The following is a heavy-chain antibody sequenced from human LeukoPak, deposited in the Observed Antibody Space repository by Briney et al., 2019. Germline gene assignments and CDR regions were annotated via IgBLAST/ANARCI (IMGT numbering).Heavy chain of an antibody. J-gene: IGHJ6*03. D-gene: IGHD3-10*01. V-gene: IGHV1-2*02. CDR1: GYTFTGYY. CDR2: INPNSGGT. CDR3: ARGVTGIYYYYYMDT. Sequence: ASVKVSCKASGYTFTGYYIHWVRQAPGQGLEWMGWINPNSGGTNYAQKFQGRVTMTRDTSISTAYMELSRLSSDDTAVYYCARGVTGIYYYYYMDTWGEGTTVTVSS.